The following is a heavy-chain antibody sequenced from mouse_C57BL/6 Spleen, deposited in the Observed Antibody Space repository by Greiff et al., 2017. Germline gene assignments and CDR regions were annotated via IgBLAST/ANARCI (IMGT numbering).Heavy chain of an antibody. CDR1: GYTFTDYN. J-gene: IGHJ2*01. V-gene: IGHV1-18*01. D-gene: IGHD1-1*01. CDR2: INPNNGGT. CDR3: ARESPLLLRFFDY. Sequence: VQLQQSGPELVKPGASVKIPCKASGYTFTDYNMDWVKQSHGKSLEWIGDINPNNGGTIYNQKFKGKATLTVDKSSSTAYMELRSLTSEDTAVYYCARESPLLLRFFDYWGQGTTLTVSS.